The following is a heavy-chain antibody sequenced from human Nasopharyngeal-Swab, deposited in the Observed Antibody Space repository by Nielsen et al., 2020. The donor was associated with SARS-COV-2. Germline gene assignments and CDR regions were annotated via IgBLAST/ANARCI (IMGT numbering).Heavy chain of an antibody. D-gene: IGHD6-19*01. CDR1: GGSISSSSYY. Sequence: SETLSLTCTVSGGSISSSSYYWGWIRQPPGKGLEWIGSIYYSGSTYYNPSLKSRVTISVDTSKNQFSLKLSSVTAADTAVYYCARQWLVLDGGLIDYWGQGTLVTVSS. J-gene: IGHJ4*02. CDR2: IYYSGST. CDR3: ARQWLVLDGGLIDY. V-gene: IGHV4-39*01.